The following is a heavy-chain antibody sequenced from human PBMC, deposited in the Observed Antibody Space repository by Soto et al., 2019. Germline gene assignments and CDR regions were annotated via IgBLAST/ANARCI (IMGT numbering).Heavy chain of an antibody. CDR1: GVTFSSYA. V-gene: IGHV3-23*01. CDR2: ISGSGGST. D-gene: IGHD3-3*01. J-gene: IGHJ6*02. Sequence: PAGSLRLSCAASGVTFSSYAMHWVRQAPGKGLECVSAISGSGGSTYYADSVKGRFTISRDNSKNTLYLQMNSLRAEDTAVYYCAKENPAIRFLEWPNPYYYYGMDVWGQGTTVTVSS. CDR3: AKENPAIRFLEWPNPYYYYGMDV.